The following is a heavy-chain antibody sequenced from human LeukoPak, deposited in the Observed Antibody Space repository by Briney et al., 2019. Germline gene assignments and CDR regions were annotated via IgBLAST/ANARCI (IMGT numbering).Heavy chain of an antibody. J-gene: IGHJ4*02. CDR3: ARNRGLYDYDSSGYAFDY. V-gene: IGHV4-59*01. CDR2: IFFGGGT. Sequence: PSETLSLTCTVSNGSISSYYWTWIRQPPGMGPEWIGYIFFGGGTRYNSSLQSRVIISVDTSKNQFSLKLSSVTAADTAVYYCARNRGLYDYDSSGYAFDYWGQGTLVTVSS. CDR1: NGSISSYY. D-gene: IGHD3-22*01.